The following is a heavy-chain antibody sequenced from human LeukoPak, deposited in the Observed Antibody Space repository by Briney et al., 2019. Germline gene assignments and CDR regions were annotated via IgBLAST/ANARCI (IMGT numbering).Heavy chain of an antibody. D-gene: IGHD3-10*01. CDR1: GFTFSDYY. V-gene: IGHV3-11*01. CDR2: ISSSGSTI. J-gene: IGHJ6*03. Sequence: GGSLRLSCAASGFTFSDYYMSWIRQAPGKGLEWVSYISSSGSTIYYADSVKGRFTISRDNAKNSLYLQMNSLRAEDTAVYYCARDWVGITRYYYYYYMDVWGKGTTVTISS. CDR3: ARDWVGITRYYYYYYMDV.